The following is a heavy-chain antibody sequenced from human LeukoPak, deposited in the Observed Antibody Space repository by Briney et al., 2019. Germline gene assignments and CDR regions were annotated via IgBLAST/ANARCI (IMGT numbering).Heavy chain of an antibody. V-gene: IGHV1-69*13. Sequence: ASVKVSCKASGDTFSSYGINWVRQAPGQGLEWMGGIIPIFGTANYAQNFQGRVMITSDASRSTAYMELNSLKSDDTAMYFCARVHRWMGEISLGDSASDIWGQGTMVIVSS. CDR3: ARVHRWMGEISLGDSASDI. J-gene: IGHJ3*02. D-gene: IGHD1-26*01. CDR2: IIPIFGTA. CDR1: GDTFSSYG.